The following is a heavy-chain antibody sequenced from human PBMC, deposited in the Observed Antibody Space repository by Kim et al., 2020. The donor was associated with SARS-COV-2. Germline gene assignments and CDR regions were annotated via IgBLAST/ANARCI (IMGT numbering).Heavy chain of an antibody. D-gene: IGHD6-13*01. CDR1: GFTFSDYY. CDR3: ARSYIEYAPYSSSWYFDY. CDR2: ISSSSSYT. Sequence: GGSLRLSCAASGFTFSDYYMSWIRQAPGKGLEWVSYISSSSSYTNYADSVKGRFTISRDNAKNSLYLQMNSLRAEDTAVYYCARSYIEYAPYSSSWYFDYWGQGTLVTVSS. J-gene: IGHJ4*02. V-gene: IGHV3-11*03.